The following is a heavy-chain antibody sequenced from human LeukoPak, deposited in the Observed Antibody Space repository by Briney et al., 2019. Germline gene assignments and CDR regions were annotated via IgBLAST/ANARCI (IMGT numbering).Heavy chain of an antibody. CDR1: GYSIASGYY. J-gene: IGHJ2*01. CDR2: IYHSGST. V-gene: IGHV4-38-2*02. Sequence: PSETLSLTCTVSGYSIASGYYWGWIRQPPGKGLEWIGNIYHSGSTYYNSSLKSRVTISVDTSKNQFSLKLSSVTAADTAVYYCARPDFDEMASHPYDLWGRGTLLTVSS. CDR3: ARPDFDEMASHPYDL. D-gene: IGHD5-24*01.